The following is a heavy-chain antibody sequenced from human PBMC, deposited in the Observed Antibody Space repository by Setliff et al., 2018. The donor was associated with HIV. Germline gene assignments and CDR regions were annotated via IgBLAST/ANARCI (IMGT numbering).Heavy chain of an antibody. Sequence: PGGSLRLSCAASGFTFNRHAMSWVRQAPGKGLEWVSGISGSGGGTYYADSVKGRFNISRDNSKNTLYLQMNSLRGEDTALYYCAKDLGHNSPYYFDSWGQGTLVTVSS. CDR2: ISGSGGGT. D-gene: IGHD3-16*01. V-gene: IGHV3-23*01. J-gene: IGHJ4*02. CDR1: GFTFNRHA. CDR3: AKDLGHNSPYYFDS.